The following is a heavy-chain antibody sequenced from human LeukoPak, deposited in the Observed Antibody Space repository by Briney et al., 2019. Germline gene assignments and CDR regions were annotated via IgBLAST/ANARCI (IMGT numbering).Heavy chain of an antibody. J-gene: IGHJ4*02. V-gene: IGHV4-61*01. CDR2: IYYSGST. D-gene: IGHD5-18*01. Sequence: PSQTLSLTCTVSGGSISSGSYYWTWFRQPPGKGLEWIGYIYYSGSTNYNPSLKSRVTISVDTSKNQFSLKLSSVTAADTAVYYCARSGYGYALKNYFDYWGQGTLVTVSS. CDR1: GGSISSGSYY. CDR3: ARSGYGYALKNYFDY.